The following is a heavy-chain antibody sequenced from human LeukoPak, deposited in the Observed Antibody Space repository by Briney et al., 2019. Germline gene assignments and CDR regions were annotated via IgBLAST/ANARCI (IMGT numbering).Heavy chain of an antibody. CDR3: ARRRLPSSWYYFDY. CDR2: INHSGST. Sequence: SETLSLTCAVYGGSFSGYYWSWIRQPPGKGLEWIGEINHSGSTNYNPSLKSRVTISVDTSKNQFSLKLSSVTAADTAVYYCARRRLPSSWYYFDYWGQGTLVTVSS. J-gene: IGHJ4*02. D-gene: IGHD6-13*01. CDR1: GGSFSGYY. V-gene: IGHV4-34*01.